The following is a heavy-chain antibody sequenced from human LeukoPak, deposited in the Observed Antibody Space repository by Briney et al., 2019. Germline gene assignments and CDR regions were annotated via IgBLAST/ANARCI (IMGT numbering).Heavy chain of an antibody. J-gene: IGHJ4*02. V-gene: IGHV4-38-2*01. CDR2: IYHSGST. Sequence: SETLSLTCAVSGYSISSGYYWGWTRQPQGKGLEWIGSIYHSGSTYYNPSLKSRVTISVDTSKNQFSLKLSSWTLADTAVYYCTSWYSSSGNYFDYRGEGTPGTLSS. D-gene: IGHD6-13*01. CDR1: GYSISSGYY. CDR3: TSWYSSSGNYFDY.